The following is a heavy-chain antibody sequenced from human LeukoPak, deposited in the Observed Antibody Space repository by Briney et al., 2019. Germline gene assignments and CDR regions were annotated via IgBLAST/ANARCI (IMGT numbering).Heavy chain of an antibody. CDR3: AGREVYSSGWRPFDY. D-gene: IGHD6-19*01. V-gene: IGHV3-21*01. CDR1: GFTFSSYS. Sequence: PGGSLRLSCAASGFTFSSYSMNWVRQAPGKGLEWVSSISSSSSYIYYADSVKGRFTISRDNAKNSLYLQMNSLRAEDTAVYYCAGREVYSSGWRPFDYWGQGTLVTVSS. CDR2: ISSSSSYI. J-gene: IGHJ4*02.